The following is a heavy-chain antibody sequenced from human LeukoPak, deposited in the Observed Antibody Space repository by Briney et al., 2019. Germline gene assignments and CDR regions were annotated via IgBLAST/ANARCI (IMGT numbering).Heavy chain of an antibody. D-gene: IGHD6-6*01. Sequence: GGSLRLSCAVSGFTFSGFWMSWSRQAPGKGLEWVASINSDGSEGYYANVVKGRFTISRDNAKNSLYLQINSLRAEDTAVYYCARSSYSSSSSVWGQGAMVTVSS. J-gene: IGHJ3*01. V-gene: IGHV3-7*03. CDR3: ARSSYSSSSSV. CDR1: GFTFSGFW. CDR2: INSDGSEG.